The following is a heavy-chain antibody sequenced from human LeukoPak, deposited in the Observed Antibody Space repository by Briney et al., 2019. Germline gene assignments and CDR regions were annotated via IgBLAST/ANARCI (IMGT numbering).Heavy chain of an antibody. D-gene: IGHD2-15*01. J-gene: IGHJ5*02. Sequence: PSETLSLTCTVSGYSISSGYYWGWIRQPPGKGLEWIGSIYHSGSTYYNPSLKSRVTISVDTSKNQFSLKLSSVTAADTAVYYCARGYCSGGSCYLRYWFDPWGQGTLVTVSS. CDR1: GYSISSGYY. CDR2: IYHSGST. V-gene: IGHV4-38-2*02. CDR3: ARGYCSGGSCYLRYWFDP.